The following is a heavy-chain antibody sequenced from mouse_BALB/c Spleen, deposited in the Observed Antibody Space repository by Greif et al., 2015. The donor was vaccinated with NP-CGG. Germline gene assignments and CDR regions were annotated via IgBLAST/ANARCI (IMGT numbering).Heavy chain of an antibody. J-gene: IGHJ3*01. CDR2: ISSGSSTI. Sequence: EVHLVESGGGLVQPGGSRKLSCAASGFTFSSFGMHWVRQAPEKGLEWVAYISSGSSTIYYADTVKGRFTISRDNPKNTLFLQMTSLRSEDTAMYYCLSPWFAYWGQGTLVTVSA. CDR3: LSPWFAY. CDR1: GFTFSSFG. V-gene: IGHV5-17*02.